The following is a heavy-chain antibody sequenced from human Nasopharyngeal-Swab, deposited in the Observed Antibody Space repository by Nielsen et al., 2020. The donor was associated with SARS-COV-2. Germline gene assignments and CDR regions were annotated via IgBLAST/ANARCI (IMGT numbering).Heavy chain of an antibody. CDR1: GVSFSSYA. D-gene: IGHD6-13*01. J-gene: IGHJ6*03. V-gene: IGHV1-69*10. CDR3: ARGASWAIATVSYYYYYYMDV. Sequence: SVKVCCKASGVSFSSYAISWVCQPSLQGLDCMGGITPIFSIANYVQKFQGRVTITADKSMSSTYMELSSLRSEDTAVYYCARGASWAIATVSYYYYYYMDVWGKGTTVTVSS. CDR2: ITPIFSIA.